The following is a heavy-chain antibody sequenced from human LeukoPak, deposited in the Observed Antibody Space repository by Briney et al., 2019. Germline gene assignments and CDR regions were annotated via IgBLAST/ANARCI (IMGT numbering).Heavy chain of an antibody. D-gene: IGHD7-27*01. Sequence: GGSLRLSCAASGFTFSSYAMHWVRQAPGKGLEWVAVISYDGSNKYYADSVKGRFTISRDNSKNTLYLQMNSLRADDTAVYYCASRLTGVYFDYWGQGALVTVSS. V-gene: IGHV3-30-3*01. CDR2: ISYDGSNK. CDR1: GFTFSSYA. CDR3: ASRLTGVYFDY. J-gene: IGHJ4*02.